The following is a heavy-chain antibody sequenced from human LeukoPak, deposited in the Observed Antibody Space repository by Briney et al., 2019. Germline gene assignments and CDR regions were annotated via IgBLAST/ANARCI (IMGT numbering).Heavy chain of an antibody. CDR3: AKVEAYCGGDCHSGSLDY. V-gene: IGHV3-23*01. J-gene: IGHJ4*02. CDR2: ISGSGGST. CDR1: GFTFSSYA. Sequence: GGSLRLSCAASGFTFSSYAMSWVRQAPGKGLEWVSAISGSGGSTYYADSVKGRFTISRDNSKNTLYLQMNSLRAEDTAVYYCAKVEAYCGGDCHSGSLDYWGQGTLVTVSS. D-gene: IGHD2-21*02.